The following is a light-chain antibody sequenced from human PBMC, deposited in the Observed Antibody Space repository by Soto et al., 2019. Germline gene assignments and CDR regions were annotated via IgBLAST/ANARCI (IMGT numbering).Light chain of an antibody. CDR2: AAS. V-gene: IGKV1-8*01. Sequence: AIRMTQSPSSFSASTGDRVTITCRASQGISSYLAWYQQKPGKAPKLLIYAASTLQSGVPSRFSGSGSGTDFTLTISCLQSEDFATYYCQQYYSYPLITFGQGTRLRLN. J-gene: IGKJ5*01. CDR1: QGISSY. CDR3: QQYYSYPLIT.